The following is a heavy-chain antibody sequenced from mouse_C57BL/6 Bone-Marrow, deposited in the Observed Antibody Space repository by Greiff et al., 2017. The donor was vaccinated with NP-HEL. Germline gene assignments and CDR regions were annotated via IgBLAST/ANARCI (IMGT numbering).Heavy chain of an antibody. D-gene: IGHD1-1*01. J-gene: IGHJ1*03. CDR1: GYTFTEYT. CDR3: ARHADYYGSSYWYFDV. V-gene: IGHV1-62-2*01. Sequence: QVQLKESGAELVKPGASVKLSCKASGYTFTEYTIHWVKQRSGQGLEWIGWFYPGSGSIKYNEKFKDKATLTADKSSSTVYMELSRLTSEDSAVYFCARHADYYGSSYWYFDVWGTGTTVTVSS. CDR2: FYPGSGSI.